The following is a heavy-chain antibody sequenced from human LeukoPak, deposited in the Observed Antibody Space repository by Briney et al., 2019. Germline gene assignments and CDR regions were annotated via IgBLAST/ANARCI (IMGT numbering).Heavy chain of an antibody. Sequence: GGSLRLSCAASGFTVRSSYMSWVRQAPGKGLEWVSVIYSGGSPDYADSAKGRFTISSDNSKNTPYLQMNSLRVEDTAVYYCARDGADNSGYYFGSLWGQGTMVTVSS. V-gene: IGHV3-53*01. CDR1: GFTVRSSY. D-gene: IGHD3-22*01. J-gene: IGHJ3*01. CDR2: IYSGGSP. CDR3: ARDGADNSGYYFGSL.